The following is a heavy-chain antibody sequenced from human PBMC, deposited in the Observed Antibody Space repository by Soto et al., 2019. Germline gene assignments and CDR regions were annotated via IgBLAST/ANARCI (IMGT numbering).Heavy chain of an antibody. J-gene: IGHJ4*02. V-gene: IGHV3-21*01. CDR1: GFSFSTYS. CDR3: AKDRGNSNPSEFDY. Sequence: GGALRLSCAASGFSFSTYSMNWVRQAPGKGLEWVSSISSSSSFIYYADSVKGRFTISRDNAKNSLFLQMNSLRAEDTAVYYCAKDRGNSNPSEFDYWGQGTLVTVSS. CDR2: ISSSSSFI. D-gene: IGHD4-4*01.